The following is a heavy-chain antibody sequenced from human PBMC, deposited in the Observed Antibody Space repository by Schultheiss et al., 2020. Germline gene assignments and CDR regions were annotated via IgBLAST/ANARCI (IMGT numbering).Heavy chain of an antibody. CDR1: GYTFTGYY. D-gene: IGHD6-13*01. CDR3: ARPRGIAAAGGSTDAFDI. V-gene: IGHV1-2*02. CDR2: INPNSGGT. Sequence: ASVKVSCKASGYTFTGYYMHWVRQAPGQGLEWMGWINPNSGGTNYAQKFQGRVTMTRDTSISTAYMELSRLRSDDTAVYYCARPRGIAAAGGSTDAFDIWGQGTMVTVSS. J-gene: IGHJ3*02.